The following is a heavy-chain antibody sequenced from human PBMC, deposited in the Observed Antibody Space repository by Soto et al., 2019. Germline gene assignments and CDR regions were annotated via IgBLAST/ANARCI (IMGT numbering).Heavy chain of an antibody. Sequence: GDSMKGRFTLSRDNSNNMLYLQMDSLRAEDTAVYYCARVPNSDCWGQGTLVIVSS. CDR3: ARVPNSDC. D-gene: IGHD2-21*01. J-gene: IGHJ4*02. V-gene: IGHV3-53*01.